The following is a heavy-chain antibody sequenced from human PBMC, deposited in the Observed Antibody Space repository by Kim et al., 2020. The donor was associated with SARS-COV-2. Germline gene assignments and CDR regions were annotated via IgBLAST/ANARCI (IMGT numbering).Heavy chain of an antibody. CDR3: ARIVRSSSWFESYYGMDV. V-gene: IGHV5-51*01. CDR2: IYPGDSDT. Sequence: GESLKISCKGSGYSFTSYWIGWVRQMPGKGLEWMGIIYPGDSDTRYSPSFQGQVTISADKSISTAYLQWSSLKASDTAMYYCARIVRSSSWFESYYGMDVWGQGTTVTVSS. CDR1: GYSFTSYW. J-gene: IGHJ6*02. D-gene: IGHD6-13*01.